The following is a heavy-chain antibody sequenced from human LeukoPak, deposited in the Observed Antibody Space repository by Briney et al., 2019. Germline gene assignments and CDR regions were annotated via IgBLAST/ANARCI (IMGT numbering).Heavy chain of an antibody. Sequence: PSETLSLTCAVYGGSFSGYYWSWIRQPPGKGLEWIGEINHSGSTNYKPSLKSRVTISVDTSKNQFSLKLSSVTAADTAVYYCARGAPYYYYYMDVWGKGTTVTVSS. J-gene: IGHJ6*03. V-gene: IGHV4-34*01. CDR2: INHSGST. CDR1: GGSFSGYY. CDR3: ARGAPYYYYYMDV.